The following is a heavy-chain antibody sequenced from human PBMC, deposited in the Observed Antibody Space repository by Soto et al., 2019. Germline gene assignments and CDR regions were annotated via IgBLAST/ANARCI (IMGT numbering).Heavy chain of an antibody. CDR1: GLALTGYE. V-gene: IGHV3-48*03. D-gene: IGHD3-9*01. J-gene: IGHJ4*02. CDR2: ISRSGSTI. CDR3: ARAELQYFEWSSRSY. Sequence: PRGSLRLSCAASGLALTGYEMNRVRQSPGKGLDWVSYISRSGSTIYYTASVGGRFTISRNNEKKSLDLQMNRLRAEDTAVYHCARAELQYFEWSSRSYGRQGTLVTVSS.